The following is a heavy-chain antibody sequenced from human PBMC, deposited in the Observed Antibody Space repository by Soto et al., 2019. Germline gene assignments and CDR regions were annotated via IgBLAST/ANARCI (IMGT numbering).Heavy chain of an antibody. CDR3: AKETNGVLRFLEWLLGFDY. J-gene: IGHJ4*02. Sequence: EVQLLESGGGLVQPGGSLRLSCAASGFTFSSYAMSWVRQAPGKGLEWVSAISGSGGSTYYADSVKGRFTISRDNSKNTVYLQRNSLRTEDTAVYYCAKETNGVLRFLEWLLGFDYWGQGTLVTVST. V-gene: IGHV3-23*01. D-gene: IGHD3-3*01. CDR1: GFTFSSYA. CDR2: ISGSGGST.